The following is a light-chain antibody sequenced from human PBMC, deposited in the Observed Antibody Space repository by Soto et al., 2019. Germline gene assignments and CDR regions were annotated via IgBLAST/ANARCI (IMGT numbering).Light chain of an antibody. CDR1: SSDVGNYKY. Sequence: QSVLTQPASVSGSPGQSITISCTGTSSDVGNYKYVSWYQQHPGKAPKLMIYEVSNRPSGVSNRFSGSKSGNTASLTISGLQAEDETDYYCSSYTSSTNYVFGNGTKVTVL. J-gene: IGLJ1*01. CDR2: EVS. CDR3: SSYTSSTNYV. V-gene: IGLV2-14*01.